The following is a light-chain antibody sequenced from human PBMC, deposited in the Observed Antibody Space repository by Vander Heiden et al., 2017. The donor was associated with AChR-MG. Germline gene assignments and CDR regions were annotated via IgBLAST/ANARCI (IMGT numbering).Light chain of an antibody. Sequence: QMTQSPSYVSACVGDRVELPCRARQDVSRWVAWYQHKPGRAPDLLIYATSSLQSWVPERFSGSGSGTDFTLTISSLQPEDFATYYCQQANRFPLTFGQGTKVEIK. CDR1: QDVSRW. CDR2: ATS. V-gene: IGKV1-12*01. J-gene: IGKJ1*01. CDR3: QQANRFPLT.